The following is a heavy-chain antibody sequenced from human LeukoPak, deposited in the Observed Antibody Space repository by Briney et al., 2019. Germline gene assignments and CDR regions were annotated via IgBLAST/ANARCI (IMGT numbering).Heavy chain of an antibody. V-gene: IGHV3-21*01. J-gene: IGHJ4*02. Sequence: PGGSLRLSCAASGFTFSSYSMNWVRQAPGKGLEWVSSISSSSSYIYYADSVKGRFTISRDNAKNSLYLQMNSLRAEDTAVYYCARAQPSYYYDSSEDYWGQGTLATVSS. CDR3: ARAQPSYYYDSSEDY. CDR1: GFTFSSYS. CDR2: ISSSSSYI. D-gene: IGHD3-22*01.